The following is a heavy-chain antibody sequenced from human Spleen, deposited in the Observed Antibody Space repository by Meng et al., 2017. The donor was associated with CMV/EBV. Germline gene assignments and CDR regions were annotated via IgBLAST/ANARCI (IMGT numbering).Heavy chain of an antibody. J-gene: IGHJ3*02. CDR3: AKDPSGQWTDAFDI. D-gene: IGHD3-10*01. CDR2: IYSGGSST. CDR1: GFTFSSYA. V-gene: IGHV3-23*03. Sequence: GESLKISCAASGFTFSSYAMSWVRQAPGKGLEWVSVIYSGGSSTYYADSVKGRFTISRDNSKNTLYLQMNSLRAEDTAVYYCAKDPSGQWTDAFDIWGQGTMVTVSS.